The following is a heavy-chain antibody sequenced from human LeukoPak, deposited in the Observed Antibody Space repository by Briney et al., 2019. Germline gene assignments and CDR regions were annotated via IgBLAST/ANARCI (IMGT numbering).Heavy chain of an antibody. CDR2: IYYSGST. V-gene: IGHV4-59*01. D-gene: IGHD2-2*01. CDR3: ARVGWDIVVVPAAIQYYFDY. J-gene: IGHJ4*02. Sequence: SETLSLTCTVSGGSISSYYWSWIRQPPGKGLEWIGYIYYSGSTNYNPSLKSRVTISVDTSKNQFSLKLSSVTAADTAVYYCARVGWDIVVVPAAIQYYFDYWGQGTLVTVSS. CDR1: GGSISSYY.